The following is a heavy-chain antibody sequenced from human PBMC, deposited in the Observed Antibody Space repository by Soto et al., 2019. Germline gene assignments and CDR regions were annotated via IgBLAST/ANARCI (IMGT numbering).Heavy chain of an antibody. J-gene: IGHJ4*02. Sequence: SETLSLTCTVSGGSISSGGYYWSWIRQHPGKGLEWIGYIYYSGSTYYNPSLKSRVTISVDTSKNQFSLKLSSVTAADTAVYYCARLYYDILTGPLPGFDYWGQGTLVTVSS. CDR3: ARLYYDILTGPLPGFDY. V-gene: IGHV4-31*03. D-gene: IGHD3-9*01. CDR1: GGSISSGGYY. CDR2: IYYSGST.